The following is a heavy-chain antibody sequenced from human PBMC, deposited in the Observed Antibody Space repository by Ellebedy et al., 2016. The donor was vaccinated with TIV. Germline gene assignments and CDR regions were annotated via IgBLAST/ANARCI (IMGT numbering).Heavy chain of an antibody. CDR3: ATGRITIFTRPNYYYYGMDV. CDR1: GFTFSSYA. Sequence: GESLKISCAASGFTFSSYAMSWVRQAPGKGLEWVSAISGSGGSTYYADSVKGRFTISSDNSKNTLYLQMNSLRAEDTAVYYCATGRITIFTRPNYYYYGMDVWGQGTTVTVSS. D-gene: IGHD3-3*01. J-gene: IGHJ6*02. V-gene: IGHV3-23*01. CDR2: ISGSGGST.